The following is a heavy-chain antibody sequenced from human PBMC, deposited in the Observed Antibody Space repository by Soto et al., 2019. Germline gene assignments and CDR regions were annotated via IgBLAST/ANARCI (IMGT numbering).Heavy chain of an antibody. CDR3: ARDPGLRYFGWLLSY. J-gene: IGHJ4*02. D-gene: IGHD3-9*01. CDR2: ISYDGSNK. V-gene: IGHV3-30-3*01. CDR1: GFTFSSYA. Sequence: QVQLVESGGGVVQPGRSLRLSCAASGFTFSSYAMHWVRQAPGKGLEWVAVISYDGSNKYYADSVKGRFTISRDNSKNTVYLQMNSLRAEDTAVYYCARDPGLRYFGWLLSYWGQGTLVTVSS.